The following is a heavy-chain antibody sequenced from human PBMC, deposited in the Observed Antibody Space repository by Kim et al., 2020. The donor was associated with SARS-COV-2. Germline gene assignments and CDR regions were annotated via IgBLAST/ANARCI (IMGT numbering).Heavy chain of an antibody. CDR1: GFTFSSYE. D-gene: IGHD3-16*01. J-gene: IGHJ5*02. V-gene: IGHV3-48*03. CDR2: ISSSGSTI. Sequence: GGSLRLSCAASGFTFSSYEMNWVRQAPGKGLEWVAYISSSGSTIYYADSVKGRFTISRDNAKNSLYLQMNSLRAEDTAVYYCAGDLSWGVFWFDPWGQGTLVTVSS. CDR3: AGDLSWGVFWFDP.